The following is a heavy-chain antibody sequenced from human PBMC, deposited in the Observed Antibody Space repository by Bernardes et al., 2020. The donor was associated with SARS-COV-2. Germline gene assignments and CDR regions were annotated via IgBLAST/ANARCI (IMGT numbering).Heavy chain of an antibody. J-gene: IGHJ4*02. CDR3: VRVVYSGSYYPGD. CDR2: INSGSNYK. Sequence: GGSLRLSCAASGFTFSDYYMTWIRQAPGKGLEWISYINSGSNYKNYADSVKGRFTISRDNAKNSLSLQMNSLRVDDTAVYYCVRVVYSGSYYPGDWGQGTRVTVSS. V-gene: IGHV3-11*06. D-gene: IGHD1-26*01. CDR1: GFTFSDYY.